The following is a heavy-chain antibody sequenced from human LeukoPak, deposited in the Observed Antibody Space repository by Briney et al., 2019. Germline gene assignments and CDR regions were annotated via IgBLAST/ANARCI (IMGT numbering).Heavy chain of an antibody. CDR3: ARVGPRPQTSGYSSGWTIYYYYYMDV. D-gene: IGHD6-19*01. CDR1: GFTFSSYW. J-gene: IGHJ6*03. V-gene: IGHV3-74*01. CDR2: INSDGSST. Sequence: PGGSLRLSCAASGFTFSSYWMHWVRQAPGKGLVWVSRINSDGSSTSYADSVKGRFTISRDNAKNTLYLQMNSLRAEDTAVYYCARVGPRPQTSGYSSGWTIYYYYYMDVWGKGTTVTVSS.